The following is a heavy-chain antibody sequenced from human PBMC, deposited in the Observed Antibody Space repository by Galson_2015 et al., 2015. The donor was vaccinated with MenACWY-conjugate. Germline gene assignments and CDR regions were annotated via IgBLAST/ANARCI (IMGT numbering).Heavy chain of an antibody. CDR1: GFYFKDFA. CDR2: ITGRGAT. D-gene: IGHD3-9*01. V-gene: IGHV3-23*01. J-gene: IGHJ4*02. Sequence: SLRLSCAASGFYFKDFAMTWVRQAPGKGLEWVSSITGRGATYSAVSVQGRFTISRDNSKNMLYLQTNDLAAEDSALYYCVRDRVIHDIFWGQGTLVSVSS. CDR3: VRDRVIHDIF.